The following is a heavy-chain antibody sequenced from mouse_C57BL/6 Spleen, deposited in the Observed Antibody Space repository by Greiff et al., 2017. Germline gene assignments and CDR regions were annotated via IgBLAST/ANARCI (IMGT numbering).Heavy chain of an antibody. D-gene: IGHD1-1*01. CDR2: IYPGSGST. V-gene: IGHV1-55*01. CDR3: ARSLGLLRYQDY. J-gene: IGHJ2*01. Sequence: QVQLQQPGAELVKPGASVKLSCKASGYTFTSYWITWVKQRPGQGLEWIGDIYPGSGSTNYNEKFKSKATLTVDTSSSSAYMQLSSLTSEDSAVYYCARSLGLLRYQDYWGQGTTLTVSS. CDR1: GYTFTSYW.